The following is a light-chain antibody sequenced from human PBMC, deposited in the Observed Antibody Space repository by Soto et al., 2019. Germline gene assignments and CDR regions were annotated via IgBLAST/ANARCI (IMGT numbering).Light chain of an antibody. V-gene: IGKV1-13*02. Sequence: AIQLTQSPSSLSASVGDTVTITCRASQGVQNRLTWYQQKPGKPPKLLISSVSNLENGVPSRFSGSGSGTDFPLTLNSRQRGGCATYYCRQFNSYPFTFGQGTRL. J-gene: IGKJ5*01. CDR2: SVS. CDR3: RQFNSYPFT. CDR1: QGVQNR.